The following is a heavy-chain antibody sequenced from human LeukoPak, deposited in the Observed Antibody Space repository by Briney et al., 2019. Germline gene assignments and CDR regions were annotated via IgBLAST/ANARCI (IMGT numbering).Heavy chain of an antibody. CDR1: GFSFSGYA. Sequence: GGSLRLSCIASGFSFSGYAMSWVRQAPGKGLEWVSAISGGGDSAYYAASVQGRFTISRDNSKNTLYLQMTTLRAEDTAVYYCAKDLVGGGSTSFDYWGQGTLVTVSS. D-gene: IGHD2-15*01. CDR2: ISGGGDSA. V-gene: IGHV3-23*01. CDR3: AKDLVGGGSTSFDY. J-gene: IGHJ4*02.